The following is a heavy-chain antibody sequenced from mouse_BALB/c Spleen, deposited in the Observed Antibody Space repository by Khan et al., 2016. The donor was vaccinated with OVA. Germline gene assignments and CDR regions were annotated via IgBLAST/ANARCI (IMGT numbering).Heavy chain of an antibody. D-gene: IGHD2-5*01. J-gene: IGHJ2*01. V-gene: IGHV1-7*01. CDR1: GYTFTTYW. CDR2: INPTSGYT. Sequence: QVRLQQSGAELAKPGASVTMSCKASGYTFTTYWMHWVKQRPGQGLEWIGYINPTSGYTDYNEKFKDRATLSADKSSSTAYMQLSSLTSEDSAVYYCKRDSIDYWGQGTTLTVSS. CDR3: KRDSIDY.